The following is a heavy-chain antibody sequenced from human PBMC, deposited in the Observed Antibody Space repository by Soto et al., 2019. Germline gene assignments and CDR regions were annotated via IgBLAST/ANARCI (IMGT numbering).Heavy chain of an antibody. CDR1: GFIFSDHY. CDR3: VLANRAYFYDN. J-gene: IGHJ4*02. Sequence: PRGSLRLSCAASGFIFSDHYMDWVRQAPGEGLEWVGRIRNKANSYTIEYAASVKGRFTISRDDSKSSLYLQMNSLKTEDAAVYDRVLANRAYFYDNWGQGNLVTVSA. CDR2: IRNKANSYTI. V-gene: IGHV3-72*01. D-gene: IGHD1-26*01.